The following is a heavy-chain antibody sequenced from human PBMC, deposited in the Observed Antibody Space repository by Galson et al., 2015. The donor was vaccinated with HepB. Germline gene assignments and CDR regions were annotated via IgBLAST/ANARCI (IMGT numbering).Heavy chain of an antibody. CDR2: IKSKTDGGTT. D-gene: IGHD3-16*01. V-gene: IGHV3-15*01. CDR3: TTDLSF. J-gene: IGHJ4*02. CDR1: GFTLSNAR. Sequence: SLRLSCAASGFTLSNARMSWVRQAPGKGLEWVGHIKSKTDGGTTDYAAPVKGRFTISRDDSKNTLYLQMNSLKTEDTAVYYCTTDLSFWGQGTLVTVSS.